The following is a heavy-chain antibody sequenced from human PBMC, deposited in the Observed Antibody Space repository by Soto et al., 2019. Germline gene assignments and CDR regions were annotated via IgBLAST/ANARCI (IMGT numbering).Heavy chain of an antibody. D-gene: IGHD3-22*01. CDR1: GGTFSSYA. J-gene: IGHJ4*02. CDR3: ARAHPYYYDSPRSWQAFDY. Sequence: SVKVSCKASGGTFSSYAISWVRQAPGQGLEWMGGIIPIFGTANYAQKLQGRVTITADESTSTAYMELSSLRSEDTAVYYCARAHPYYYDSPRSWQAFDYWGQGTLVTVSS. V-gene: IGHV1-69*13. CDR2: IIPIFGTA.